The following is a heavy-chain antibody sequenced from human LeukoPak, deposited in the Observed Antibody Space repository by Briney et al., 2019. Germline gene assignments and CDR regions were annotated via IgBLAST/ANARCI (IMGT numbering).Heavy chain of an antibody. Sequence: SETLSLTCTVSGASISSYYWSWIRQPPGKGLEWIGDIYYSGSIKYNPSLKSRVTISVDTSKNQFSLKLSSVTAADTAVYYCARGDYGDYAYPAWPYSYYYYGMDVWGQGTTVTVSS. D-gene: IGHD4-17*01. J-gene: IGHJ6*02. CDR1: GASISSYY. V-gene: IGHV4-59*12. CDR2: IYYSGSI. CDR3: ARGDYGDYAYPAWPYSYYYYGMDV.